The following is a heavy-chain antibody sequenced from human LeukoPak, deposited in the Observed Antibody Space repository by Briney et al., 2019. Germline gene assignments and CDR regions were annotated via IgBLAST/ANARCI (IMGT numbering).Heavy chain of an antibody. CDR3: AKTLSTNDFWSGYPPYYFDY. Sequence: GGSLRLFCAASGFTFSSYAMSWVRQAPGKGLEWVSAISGSGGSTYYADSVKGRFTISRDNSKNTLYLQMNSLRAEDTAVYYCAKTLSTNDFWSGYPPYYFDYWGQGTLVTVSS. CDR1: GFTFSSYA. CDR2: ISGSGGST. D-gene: IGHD3-3*01. J-gene: IGHJ4*02. V-gene: IGHV3-23*01.